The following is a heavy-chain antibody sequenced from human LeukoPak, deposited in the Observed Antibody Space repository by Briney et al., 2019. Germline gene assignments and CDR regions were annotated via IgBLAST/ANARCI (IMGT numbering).Heavy chain of an antibody. CDR1: GGSFSGYY. Sequence: SETLSLTCAVYGGSFSGYYWSWIRQPPGKGLEWIGEINHSGGTKYNPSLKSRVTISVDKSKNQFSLKLSSVTAADTAVYYCARETSQKGAHYMDVWGKGTTVTISS. J-gene: IGHJ6*03. V-gene: IGHV4-34*01. D-gene: IGHD3-16*01. CDR2: INHSGGT. CDR3: ARETSQKGAHYMDV.